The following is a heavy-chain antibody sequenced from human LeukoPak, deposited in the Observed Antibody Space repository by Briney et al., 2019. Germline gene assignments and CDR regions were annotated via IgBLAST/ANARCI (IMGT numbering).Heavy chain of an antibody. CDR2: ISGHDSKT. CDR1: RFSFSSYG. Sequence: GWSLRLSRAPSRFSFSSYGMSWVRQAPRKGLEWVSTISGHDSKTSYADSVEGRFTISRDNSKNALYLQMNSLRAEDTAVYYCAKRSDYGGNANYFDSWGQGTPVTVS. J-gene: IGHJ4*02. D-gene: IGHD4-23*01. CDR3: AKRSDYGGNANYFDS. V-gene: IGHV3-23*01.